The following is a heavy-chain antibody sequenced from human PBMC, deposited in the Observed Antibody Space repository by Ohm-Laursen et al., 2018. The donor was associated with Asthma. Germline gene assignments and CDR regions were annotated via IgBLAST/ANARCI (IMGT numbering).Heavy chain of an antibody. Sequence: SLRLSCAASGFTFSSYSMNWVRQAPGKGLEWVSSISSRSSYIYYADSVKGRFTISRDNAKNSLYLQMNSLRAEDTAVYYCARDQQQLDYYYYYGMDVWGQGTTVTVSS. CDR3: ARDQQQLDYYYYYGMDV. CDR2: ISSRSSYI. D-gene: IGHD6-13*01. J-gene: IGHJ6*02. V-gene: IGHV3-21*01. CDR1: GFTFSSYS.